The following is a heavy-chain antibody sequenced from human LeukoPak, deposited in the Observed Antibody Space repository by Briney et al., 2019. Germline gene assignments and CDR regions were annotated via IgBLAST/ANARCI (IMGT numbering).Heavy chain of an antibody. J-gene: IGHJ5*02. CDR3: AKEPLLWFGEPYNWFDP. Sequence: GGSLRLSCAASGFTFSSYAMSWVRQAPGKGLEWVSIISGSGGTTYYADSVKGRFTISRDNSKNTLYLQMNSLRAEDTAVYYCAKEPLLWFGEPYNWFDPWGQGTLVTVSS. CDR2: ISGSGGTT. CDR1: GFTFSSYA. V-gene: IGHV3-23*01. D-gene: IGHD3-10*01.